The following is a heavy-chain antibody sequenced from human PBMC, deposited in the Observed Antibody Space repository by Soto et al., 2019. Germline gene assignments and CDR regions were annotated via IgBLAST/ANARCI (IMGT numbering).Heavy chain of an antibody. Sequence: EVQLVESGGGWVQPGGSLRLSCAASGFTFSSYSMNWFRQAPGKGLGWVSYISSSSSTIYYADSVKGRFTISRDNAKNSLYLQMNSLRAEDTAVYYCARALWFGELEHFDYWGQGTLVTVSS. CDR3: ARALWFGELEHFDY. J-gene: IGHJ4*02. V-gene: IGHV3-48*01. D-gene: IGHD3-10*01. CDR2: ISSSSSTI. CDR1: GFTFSSYS.